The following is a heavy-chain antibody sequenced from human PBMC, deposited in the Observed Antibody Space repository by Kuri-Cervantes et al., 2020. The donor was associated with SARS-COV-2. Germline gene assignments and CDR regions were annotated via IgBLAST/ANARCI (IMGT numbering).Heavy chain of an antibody. CDR1: GGSISSSSYY. CDR2: IYYSGST. Sequence: GSLRLFCTVSGGSISSSSYYWGWIRQPPGKGLEWIGSIYYSGSTYYNPSLKSRVTISVDTSKNQFSLKLSSVTAADTAVYYCVQVDIAAAGTNYYYYMDVWGKGTTVTVSS. D-gene: IGHD6-13*01. V-gene: IGHV4-39*07. CDR3: VQVDIAAAGTNYYYYMDV. J-gene: IGHJ6*03.